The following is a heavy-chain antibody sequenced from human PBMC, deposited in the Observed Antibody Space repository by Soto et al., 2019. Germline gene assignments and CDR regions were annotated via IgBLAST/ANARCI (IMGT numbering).Heavy chain of an antibody. V-gene: IGHV3-20*01. J-gene: IGHJ6*03. CDR2: INWNGGST. CDR3: ARADADYYYYYMDV. Sequence: GGSLRLSCAASGFTFDDYGMSWVRQAPGKGLEWVSGINWNGGSTGYADSVKGRFTISRDNAKNSLYLQMNSLRAEDTALYHCARADADYYYYYMDVWGKGTTVTVSS. CDR1: GFTFDDYG. D-gene: IGHD2-2*01.